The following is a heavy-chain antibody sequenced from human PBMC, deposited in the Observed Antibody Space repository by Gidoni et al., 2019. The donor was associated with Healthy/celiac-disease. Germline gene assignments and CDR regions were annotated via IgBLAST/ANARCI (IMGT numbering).Heavy chain of an antibody. V-gene: IGHV4-31*03. CDR3: ARGTPWFDP. Sequence: QVQLQESGQGLSKPSQTLALTCTVPVASISSGGSYGSWIRPPPGKGLEWMWYIYYSGSTYSTPSLKSRVTISVDTSKNPFSLKLSSVPAADTAVYYCARGTPWFDPWGQGTLVTVSS. CDR1: VASISSGGSY. J-gene: IGHJ5*02. CDR2: IYYSGST. D-gene: IGHD1-1*01.